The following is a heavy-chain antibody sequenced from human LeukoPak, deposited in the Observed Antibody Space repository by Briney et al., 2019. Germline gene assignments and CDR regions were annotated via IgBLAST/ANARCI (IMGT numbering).Heavy chain of an antibody. V-gene: IGHV4-59*08. D-gene: IGHD6-19*01. J-gene: IGHJ4*02. Sequence: SETLSLTCTVSGXTISSYYWNWIRQPPGKGLEWIGYVHYSGSTKYNPSLKSRVTISVDTSKSQFSLKLSSVTAADTAVYYCARWYSSGWAFDYWGQGTLVTVSS. CDR1: GXTISSYY. CDR2: VHYSGST. CDR3: ARWYSSGWAFDY.